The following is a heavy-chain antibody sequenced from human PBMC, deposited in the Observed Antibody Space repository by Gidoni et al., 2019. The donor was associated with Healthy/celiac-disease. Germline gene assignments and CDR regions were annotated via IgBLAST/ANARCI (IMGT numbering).Heavy chain of an antibody. D-gene: IGHD2-8*01. Sequence: QLQLQESGPGLVKPSETLSLTCTVSGGSISSSRYYWGWIRQPPGKGLEWIGSIYYSGSTYYNPSLKSRVTISVDTSKNQFSLKLSSVTAADTAVYYCSRQGEAVWDYFPGWFDPWGQGTLVTVSS. V-gene: IGHV4-39*01. CDR2: IYYSGST. CDR1: GGSISSSRYY. J-gene: IGHJ5*02. CDR3: SRQGEAVWDYFPGWFDP.